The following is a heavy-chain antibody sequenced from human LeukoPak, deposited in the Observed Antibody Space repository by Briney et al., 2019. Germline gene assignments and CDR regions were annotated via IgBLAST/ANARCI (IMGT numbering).Heavy chain of an antibody. CDR2: IKQDGSEK. CDR3: ETSQRTSGRYGNAFDI. D-gene: IGHD6-19*01. Sequence: PGGSLRLSCAASGFTFSSYWMSWIRQAPGKGLEWVANIKQDGSEKYYVDSVKGRFTISRDNAKNSLHLQMNSLRAEDTAVYFCETSQRTSGRYGNAFDIWGQGTMVTVSS. CDR1: GFTFSSYW. J-gene: IGHJ3*02. V-gene: IGHV3-7*01.